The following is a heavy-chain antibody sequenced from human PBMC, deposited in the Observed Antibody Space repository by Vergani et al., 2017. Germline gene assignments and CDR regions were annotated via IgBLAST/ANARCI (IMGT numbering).Heavy chain of an antibody. V-gene: IGHV3-23*01. Sequence: EVQLLESGGGLVQPGGSLRLSCAASGFTFSSYAMSWVRQAPGKGLEWVSAISGSGGSTYYADPVKGRFTISRDNSKNTLYLQMNSLRAEDTAVYYCAKVPPGSSGYYFNVEDYWGQGTLVIVSA. D-gene: IGHD3-22*01. CDR3: AKVPPGSSGYYFNVEDY. CDR2: ISGSGGST. CDR1: GFTFSSYA. J-gene: IGHJ4*02.